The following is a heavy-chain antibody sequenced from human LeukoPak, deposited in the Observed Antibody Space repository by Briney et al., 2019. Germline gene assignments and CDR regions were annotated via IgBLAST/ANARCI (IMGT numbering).Heavy chain of an antibody. J-gene: IGHJ4*02. CDR1: GFPFNVQT. CDR3: ARDGAARGRFEN. V-gene: IGHV3-7*01. CDR2: MREDGSII. D-gene: IGHD6-25*01. Sequence: AGGSLRLSYAASGFPFNVQTMSWVRQAPGKGLDWVASMREDGSIINYVDSVKGRFTISRDNPKNSLYLQMNSLRAEDTAVYYCARDGAARGRFENWGQGTLVTV.